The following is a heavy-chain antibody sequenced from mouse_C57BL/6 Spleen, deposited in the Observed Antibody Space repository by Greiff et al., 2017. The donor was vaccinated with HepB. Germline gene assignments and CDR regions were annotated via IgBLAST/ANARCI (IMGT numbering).Heavy chain of an antibody. Sequence: EVQRVESGAELVRPGASVKLSCTASGFNIKDDYMHWVKQRPEQGLEWIGWIDPENGDTEYASKFQGKATITADTSSNTAYLQLSSLTSEDTAVYYCTTEEAYWGQGTLVTVSA. CDR1: GFNIKDDY. V-gene: IGHV14-4*01. CDR3: TTEEAY. J-gene: IGHJ3*01. CDR2: IDPENGDT.